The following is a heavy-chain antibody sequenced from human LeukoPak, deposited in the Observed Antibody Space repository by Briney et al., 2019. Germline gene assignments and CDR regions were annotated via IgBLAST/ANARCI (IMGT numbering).Heavy chain of an antibody. J-gene: IGHJ4*02. V-gene: IGHV4-59*08. D-gene: IGHD3-16*01. CDR1: GGSLSSDY. Sequence: SETLSLTCTVSGGSLSSDYWSWIRQPPGTGLGWIGYIYYSGSTNYNPSLKSRVTISVDTSKHQFSLKLSSVTAADTAVYYCARHGLYGHFDSWGQGTLVTVSS. CDR3: ARHGLYGHFDS. CDR2: IYYSGST.